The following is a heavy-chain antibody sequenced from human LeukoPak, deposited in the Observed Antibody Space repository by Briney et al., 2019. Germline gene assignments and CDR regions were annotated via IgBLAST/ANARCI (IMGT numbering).Heavy chain of an antibody. D-gene: IGHD4-17*01. V-gene: IGHV3-15*01. CDR1: GFTFSNAW. J-gene: IGHJ4*02. Sequence: GGSLRLSCVASGFTFSNAWMSWVRQAPGKGLEWVGRIKRKSDGGTIDYAAPVSGRFTISRDDSKSTLYLQMNSLKTEDTAVYYCSTDNDYGDYGLDYWGQGTLVTVSS. CDR3: STDNDYGDYGLDY. CDR2: IKRKSDGGTI.